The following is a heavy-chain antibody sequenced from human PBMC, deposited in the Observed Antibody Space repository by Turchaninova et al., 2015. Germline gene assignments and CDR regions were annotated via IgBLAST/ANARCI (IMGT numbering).Heavy chain of an antibody. Sequence: QVQLQESGPGRVKPSETLSLACAVPVYSRSSGYYWGWIRQPPGKGLEWIGTVSPSGTTFYNPSLKSRVTVSVDTSKNQFSLKLSSVTAADTAVYYCARTPWGSWGQGTLVTVSS. CDR1: VYSRSSGYY. CDR2: VSPSGTT. CDR3: ARTPWGS. D-gene: IGHD3-16*01. J-gene: IGHJ5*02. V-gene: IGHV4-38-2*01.